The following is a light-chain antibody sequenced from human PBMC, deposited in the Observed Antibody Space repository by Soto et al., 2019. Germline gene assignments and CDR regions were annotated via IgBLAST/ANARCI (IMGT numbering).Light chain of an antibody. CDR1: QSISSW. V-gene: IGKV1-5*03. Sequence: DVQMTQSPYTLSASVGDRVTIPCRASQSISSWLAWYQQKPGKAPNLLISKASNLESGVPSRFSGSGSGTEFTLTISSLQPYDFATYYCQQYNSFSYTFGQGTKLEIK. CDR2: KAS. J-gene: IGKJ2*01. CDR3: QQYNSFSYT.